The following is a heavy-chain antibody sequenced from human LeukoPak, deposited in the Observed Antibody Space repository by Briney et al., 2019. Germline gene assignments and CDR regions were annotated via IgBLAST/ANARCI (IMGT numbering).Heavy chain of an antibody. V-gene: IGHV3-30*01. CDR2: ISYDGSNK. J-gene: IGHJ4*02. Sequence: GRSLRLSCAASGFTFSSYAMHWVRQAPGKGLEWVADISYDGSNKYYADSVKGRFTISRDNSKNTLYLQMNSLRAEDTAVYYCARGIDYYFDYWGQGTLVTVSS. D-gene: IGHD3-9*01. CDR1: GFTFSSYA. CDR3: ARGIDYYFDY.